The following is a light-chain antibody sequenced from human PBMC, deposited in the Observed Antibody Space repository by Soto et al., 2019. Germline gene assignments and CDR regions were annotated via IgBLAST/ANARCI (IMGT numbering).Light chain of an antibody. V-gene: IGLV2-14*03. CDR2: DVT. CDR3: SSYTSSSPRV. Sequence: QSALTQPASVSGSPGQSITISCTGTSSDIGGYNYVSWYQQHPGKAPKLMIYDVTNRPSGISNRFSSFKSGNTASLTISGLQAEDEADYYCSSYTSSSPRVFGGGTKLTVL. CDR1: SSDIGGYNY. J-gene: IGLJ2*01.